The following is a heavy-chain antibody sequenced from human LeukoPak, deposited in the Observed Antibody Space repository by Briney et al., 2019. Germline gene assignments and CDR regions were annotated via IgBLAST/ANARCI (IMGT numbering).Heavy chain of an antibody. V-gene: IGHV4-34*01. CDR3: ARVYSSGWYQWFDP. J-gene: IGHJ5*02. Sequence: SETLSLTCAVYGGSFSGYCWSWIRQPPGKGLEWIGEINHSGSTNYNPSLKSRVTISVDTSKNQFSLKLNSVTAADTAIYHCARVYSSGWYQWFDPWGQGILVTVSS. CDR1: GGSFSGYC. D-gene: IGHD6-19*01. CDR2: INHSGST.